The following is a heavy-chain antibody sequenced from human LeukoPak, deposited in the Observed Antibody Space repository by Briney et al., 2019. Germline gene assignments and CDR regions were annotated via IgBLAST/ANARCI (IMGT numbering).Heavy chain of an antibody. J-gene: IGHJ4*02. V-gene: IGHV4-34*01. CDR3: ARTADCSSTSCYTGSSALDY. CDR1: GGSFSGYY. CDR2: INHSGST. Sequence: TSETLSLTCAVDGGSFSGYYWSWIRQPPGKGLEWIGEINHSGSTNYNPSLKSRVTISVDTSKNQFSLKLSSVTAADTAVYYCARTADCSSTSCYTGSSALDYWGQGTLVTVSS. D-gene: IGHD2-2*02.